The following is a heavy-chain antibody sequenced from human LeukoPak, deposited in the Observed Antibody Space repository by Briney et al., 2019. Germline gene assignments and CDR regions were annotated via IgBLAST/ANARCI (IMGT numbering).Heavy chain of an antibody. CDR2: IYYSGST. V-gene: IGHV4-39*01. Sequence: SETLSLTCTVSGGSISSSSYYWGWIRQPPGKGLEWIGSIYYSGSTYYNPSLKSRVTISVDTSKNQLSLKLSSVTAADTAVYYCARHAPPYCSSTSCYNRVPDYWGQGTLVTVSS. CDR1: GGSISSSSYY. J-gene: IGHJ4*02. CDR3: ARHAPPYCSSTSCYNRVPDY. D-gene: IGHD2-2*02.